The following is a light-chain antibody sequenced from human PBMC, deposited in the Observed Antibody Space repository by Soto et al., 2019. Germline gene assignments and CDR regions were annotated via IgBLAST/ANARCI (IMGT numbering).Light chain of an antibody. J-gene: IGKJ3*01. Sequence: EIMMTQSPVTLSVSPGERATLSCRASQSVNSNLAWYQQKPGQAPRLLIYGASTRATGIPASFIGNGSGTEFTLTASSLQPEDFAVYYCQQYNNLPFTFVHGSKVDIK. CDR1: QSVNSN. CDR3: QQYNNLPFT. V-gene: IGKV3-15*01. CDR2: GAS.